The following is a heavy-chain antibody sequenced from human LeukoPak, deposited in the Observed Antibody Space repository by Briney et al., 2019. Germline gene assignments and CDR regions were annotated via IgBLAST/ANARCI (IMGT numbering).Heavy chain of an antibody. V-gene: IGHV3-23*01. CDR2: ISGSVGST. Sequence: GGSLRLSCAASGFTFSSYDMSWVRQAPGKGLEWVSAISGSVGSTYYADSVKGRFTISRDNSKNTLYLQMNSLRAEDTAVYYCAKDSHWILFDDWGQGTLVTVSS. D-gene: IGHD2-2*03. J-gene: IGHJ4*02. CDR1: GFTFSSYD. CDR3: AKDSHWILFDD.